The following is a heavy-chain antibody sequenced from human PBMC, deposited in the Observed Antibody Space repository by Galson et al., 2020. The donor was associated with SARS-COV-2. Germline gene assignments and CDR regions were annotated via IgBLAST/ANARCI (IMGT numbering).Heavy chain of an antibody. CDR2: INHSGST. Sequence: TLSLTCAVYGGSFSGYYWSWIRQPPGKGLEWIGEINHSGSTNYNPSLKSRVTISVDTSKNQFSLKLSSVTAADTAVYYCARVCYYGSGSYYMWANWFDPWGQGTLVTVSS. V-gene: IGHV4-34*01. CDR1: GGSFSGYY. CDR3: ARVCYYGSGSYYMWANWFDP. D-gene: IGHD3-10*01. J-gene: IGHJ5*02.